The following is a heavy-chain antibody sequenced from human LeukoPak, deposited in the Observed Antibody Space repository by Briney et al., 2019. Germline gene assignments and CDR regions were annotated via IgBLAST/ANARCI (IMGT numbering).Heavy chain of an antibody. CDR2: IKQDGSEK. V-gene: IGHV3-7*01. D-gene: IGHD3-9*01. J-gene: IGHJ4*02. CDR3: ARGCKGYFDILTGYYKDYYFDY. CDR1: GFTFSSYW. Sequence: GGSLRLSCAASGFTFSSYWMSWVRQAPGKGLEWVANIKQDGSEKYYVDSVKGRFTISRDNAKNSLYLQMNSLRAEDTAIYYCARGCKGYFDILTGYYKDYYFDYWGQGTLVTVSS.